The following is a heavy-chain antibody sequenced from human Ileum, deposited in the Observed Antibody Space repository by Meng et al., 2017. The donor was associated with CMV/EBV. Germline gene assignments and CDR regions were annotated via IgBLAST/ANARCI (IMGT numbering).Heavy chain of an antibody. CDR1: GFTFSNNW. CDR2: INGDGSKI. J-gene: IGHJ4*02. Sequence: GESLKISCAASGFTFSNNWMHWIRQAPGKGLVWVSLINGDGSKIGYADSVKGRFTITRDNAKNTLYLEMNSLRTEDTAVYYCVAADKVNWGQGTLVTVSS. V-gene: IGHV3-74*01. CDR3: VAADKVN. D-gene: IGHD6-13*01.